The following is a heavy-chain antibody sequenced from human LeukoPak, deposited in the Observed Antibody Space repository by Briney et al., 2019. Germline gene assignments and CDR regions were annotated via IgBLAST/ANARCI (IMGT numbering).Heavy chain of an antibody. D-gene: IGHD6-19*01. V-gene: IGHV3-23*01. J-gene: IGHJ4*02. Sequence: GGSLRLSCAASGFTFSNYAVTWVRQAPGEGLEWVSAINDRGGSTYYADSVKGRFTISRDNSKNTLYLQMNSLRAEDTAIFYCAKAVAGLFDYWGQGTLVTVSS. CDR3: AKAVAGLFDY. CDR2: INDRGGST. CDR1: GFTFSNYA.